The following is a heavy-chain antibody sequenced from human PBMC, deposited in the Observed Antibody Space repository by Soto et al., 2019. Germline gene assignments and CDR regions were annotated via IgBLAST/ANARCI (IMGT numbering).Heavy chain of an antibody. Sequence: QVQLQQWGAGLLKPSETLSLTCAVYGGSFSGYYWSWIRQPPGKGLEWIGEINHSGSTNYNPSLKSRVTISVDTSKNQFSLKLSSVTAADTAVYYCARGLNLRITMVRGVITAPYFDYWGQGTLVTVSS. CDR2: INHSGST. CDR1: GGSFSGYY. V-gene: IGHV4-34*01. J-gene: IGHJ4*02. CDR3: ARGLNLRITMVRGVITAPYFDY. D-gene: IGHD3-10*01.